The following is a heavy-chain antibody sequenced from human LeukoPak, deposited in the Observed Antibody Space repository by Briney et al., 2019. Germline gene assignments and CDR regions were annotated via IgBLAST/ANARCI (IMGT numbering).Heavy chain of an antibody. D-gene: IGHD3-22*01. V-gene: IGHV3-21*01. J-gene: IGHJ4*02. Sequence: GGSLRLSCAASGFTFSSYSMNWVRQAPGKGLEWVSSISSSSSYIYYADPVKGRFTISRDNAKNSLYLQMDSLRAEDTAVYYCARDSSGMIVVVHFDYWGQGTLVTVSS. CDR1: GFTFSSYS. CDR2: ISSSSSYI. CDR3: ARDSSGMIVVVHFDY.